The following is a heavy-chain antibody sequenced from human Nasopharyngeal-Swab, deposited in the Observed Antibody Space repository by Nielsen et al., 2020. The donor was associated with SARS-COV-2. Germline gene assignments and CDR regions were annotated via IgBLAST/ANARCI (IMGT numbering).Heavy chain of an antibody. CDR2: IHHSGST. V-gene: IGHV4-59*01. Sequence: SETLSLTCTVSRGSMRSYYWNWIRQSPGKGLEWSGYIHHSGSTNYNPSLKSRVTISVDTSKNQFSLKLSSATAADTAMYYCARGRDGYYDPFDYWGQGALVTVSS. D-gene: IGHD3-3*01. J-gene: IGHJ4*02. CDR1: RGSMRSYY. CDR3: ARGRDGYYDPFDY.